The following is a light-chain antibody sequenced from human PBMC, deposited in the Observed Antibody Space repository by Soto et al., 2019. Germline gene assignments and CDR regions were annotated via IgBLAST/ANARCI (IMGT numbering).Light chain of an antibody. CDR3: CSFVGRVFV. V-gene: IGLV2-11*01. Sequence: QSVLTQPRSVSGSPGQSVTVSCTGTSSDVGGHNHVSWYRQHPGKAPKLMISDVNKRPSGVPDRFSGSKSGNTASLTISGLQAEDEADYYCCSFVGRVFVFGTGTKVTVL. CDR2: DVN. J-gene: IGLJ1*01. CDR1: SSDVGGHNH.